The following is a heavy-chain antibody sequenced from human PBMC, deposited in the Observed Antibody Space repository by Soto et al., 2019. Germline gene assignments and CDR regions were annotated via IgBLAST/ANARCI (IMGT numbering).Heavy chain of an antibody. Sequence: QVQLVESGGGVVQPGRSLRLSCAASGFTFSSYGMHWVRQAPGKGLEWVAVISCDGSNKYYADSVKGRFTISRDNSKNALLPQMNSMRAEDTAVGSWAKDLWLTAAGALGALDYWCQGTRVSVSS. V-gene: IGHV3-30*18. CDR2: ISCDGSNK. CDR3: AKDLWLTAAGALGALDY. D-gene: IGHD6-13*01. CDR1: GFTFSSYG. J-gene: IGHJ4*02.